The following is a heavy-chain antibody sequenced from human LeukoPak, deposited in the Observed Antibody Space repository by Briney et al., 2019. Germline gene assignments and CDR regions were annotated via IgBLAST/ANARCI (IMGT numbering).Heavy chain of an antibody. CDR3: AREYTLYRSGWFLDY. CDR1: GDSSSNSIYY. CDR2: IDYSGST. Sequence: PSETLSLTCTVSGDSSSNSIYYWGWLRQPRGRGLEWIGSIDYSGSTYYNPSLKSRSTVSIDTSKHQFSLKLSSVTAADTAVYYCAREYTLYRSGWFLDYWGQGTVVTVSS. J-gene: IGHJ4*02. V-gene: IGHV4-39*07. D-gene: IGHD6-19*01.